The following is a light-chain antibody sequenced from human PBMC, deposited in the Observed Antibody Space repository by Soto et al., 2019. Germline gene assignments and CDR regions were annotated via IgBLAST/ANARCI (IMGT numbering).Light chain of an antibody. J-gene: IGKJ4*01. CDR1: QSVSSSF. CDR3: QQFSSYPLT. CDR2: GAS. Sequence: IVLTQSPGTLSLSPGERATLSCRATQSVSSSFLAWYQQRPGQAPRLLIFGASNRATGIPDRFSGSGSGTDFSLTISRLEPEDCAVYYCQQFSSYPLTFGGGTKVDIK. V-gene: IGKV3-20*01.